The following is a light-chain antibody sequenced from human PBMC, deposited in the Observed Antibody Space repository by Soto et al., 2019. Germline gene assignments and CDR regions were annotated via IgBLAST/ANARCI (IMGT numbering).Light chain of an antibody. CDR2: GTS. V-gene: IGKV1D-16*01. Sequence: DIQMTQSPSSLSASVGDRVTITCRASQGIRNLLVWYQQKPEKAPKSLIYGTSNLESGVPSRFSGSGSGTDYTLTISSLQHEDFETYYCQQYDSYPITLGQGTRLEIK. CDR1: QGIRNL. J-gene: IGKJ5*01. CDR3: QQYDSYPIT.